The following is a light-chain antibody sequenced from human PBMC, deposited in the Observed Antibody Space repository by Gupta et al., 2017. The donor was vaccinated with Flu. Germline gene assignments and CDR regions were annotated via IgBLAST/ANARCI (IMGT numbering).Light chain of an antibody. CDR3: AAWDDSLNGHYV. CDR2: DNS. CDR1: SHNIGRNT. V-gene: IGLV1-44*01. J-gene: IGLJ1*01. Sequence: TISCSGSSHNIGRNTEDWYQQLQETAPKLLIYDNSQRPSAVPDRFSGSMSGTSASLAISGLQSADESDYYCAAWDDSLNGHYVFGTGTKVTVL.